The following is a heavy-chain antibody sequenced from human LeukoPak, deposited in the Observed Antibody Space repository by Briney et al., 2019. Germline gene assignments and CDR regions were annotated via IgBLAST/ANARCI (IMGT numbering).Heavy chain of an antibody. J-gene: IGHJ5*02. D-gene: IGHD3-10*01. V-gene: IGHV1-8*01. CDR2: MNPDSGNS. Sequence: ASVRASCKASGYTFTRYDINWVRQAPGQGLEWMGWMNPDSGNSDYTHKFQGRVSMTRDTSISTAYMELSSLTSDDTAIYYCARGNSASYFSGIWFDPWGQGTLVTVSS. CDR1: GYTFTRYD. CDR3: ARGNSASYFSGIWFDP.